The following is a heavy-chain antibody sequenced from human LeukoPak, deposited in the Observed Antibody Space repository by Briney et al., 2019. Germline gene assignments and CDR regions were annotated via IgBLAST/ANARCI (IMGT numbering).Heavy chain of an antibody. CDR3: ARSRSGYSYDHAAFEI. CDR1: GDSISTYY. J-gene: IGHJ3*02. Sequence: PSETVSLTCTVSGDSISTYYWSWIRQPPGKGLEWIGYIDYRGSTTYNPSLRSRVTISVDTSRNQFSLKLSSVTAADTAVYYCARSRSGYSYDHAAFEIWGQGTMVTVSS. D-gene: IGHD5-18*01. CDR2: IDYRGST. V-gene: IGHV4-59*01.